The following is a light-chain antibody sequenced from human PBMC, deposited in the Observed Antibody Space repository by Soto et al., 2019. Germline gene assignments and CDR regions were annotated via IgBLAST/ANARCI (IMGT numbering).Light chain of an antibody. J-gene: IGLJ1*01. CDR1: GSNIGAGYE. CDR2: GNS. Sequence: QSVLTQPPSVSGAPGQRVTISCTGSGSNIGAGYEVLWYQQLPGTAPKLLIYGNSNRPSGVPDRFSGSKSGTSASLAITGLQAEDVADYYCQSFDNSLSGYVFGTGTKVTVL. V-gene: IGLV1-40*01. CDR3: QSFDNSLSGYV.